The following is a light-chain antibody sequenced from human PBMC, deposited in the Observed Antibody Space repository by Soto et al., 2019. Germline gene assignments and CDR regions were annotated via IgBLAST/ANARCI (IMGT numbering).Light chain of an antibody. CDR3: QQYNNWPRAT. CDR1: QSISSN. J-gene: IGKJ4*01. CDR2: RTS. Sequence: EIVITQSPAILSVSPGERATHSCRASQSISSNLAWYQQKPGQAPRLLMFRTSTRATGIPARFSGSGSGTEFNITISSLQSEDFAVYYCQQYNNWPRATFGGGTKVDI. V-gene: IGKV3-15*01.